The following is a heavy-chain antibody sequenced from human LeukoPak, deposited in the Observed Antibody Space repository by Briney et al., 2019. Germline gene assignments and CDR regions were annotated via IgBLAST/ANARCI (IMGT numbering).Heavy chain of an antibody. J-gene: IGHJ4*02. CDR3: ARDCTNGVCYSGLDY. D-gene: IGHD2-8*01. Sequence: GGSLRLSCAASGFTFSSYSMNCVRQAPGKRLEWVSSISSSSSYIYYADSVKGRFTISRDNAKNSLYLQMNSLRAEDTAVYYCARDCTNGVCYSGLDYWGQGTLVTVSS. V-gene: IGHV3-21*04. CDR1: GFTFSSYS. CDR2: ISSSSSYI.